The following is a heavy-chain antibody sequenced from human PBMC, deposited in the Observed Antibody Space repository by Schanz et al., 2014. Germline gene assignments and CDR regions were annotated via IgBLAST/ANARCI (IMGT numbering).Heavy chain of an antibody. V-gene: IGHV1-18*01. CDR1: GYNITSND. CDR2: ISAYNGNT. Sequence: QVHLVQSGAEVKKPGASVKVSCKASGYNITSNDVTWVRQATGQGLEWMGWISAYNGNTNYAQKLQGRVTMTTDTSTSTAYMELRSLRSDDTAVYYCARGGGPEDVFDIWGQGTILTVSS. CDR3: ARGGGPEDVFDI. J-gene: IGHJ3*02. D-gene: IGHD5-12*01.